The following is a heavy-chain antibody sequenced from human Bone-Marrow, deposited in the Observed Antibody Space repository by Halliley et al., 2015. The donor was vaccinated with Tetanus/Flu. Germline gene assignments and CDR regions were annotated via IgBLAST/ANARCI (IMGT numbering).Heavy chain of an antibody. CDR3: ARANYDGSDYYYFFDY. D-gene: IGHD3-22*01. Sequence: WIGFIYPSGTPDYNSPLRSRVTMSVDTSKNQFSLRLGSVTAADTAVYYCARANYDGSDYYYFFDYWGRGTLVTVSS. CDR2: IYPSGTP. J-gene: IGHJ4*02. V-gene: IGHV4-4*07.